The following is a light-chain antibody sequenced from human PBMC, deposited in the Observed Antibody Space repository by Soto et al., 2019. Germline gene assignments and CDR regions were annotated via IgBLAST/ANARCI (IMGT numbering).Light chain of an antibody. J-gene: IGLJ1*01. Sequence: QPVLTQPPSASGTPGQRVTISCSGSSSNIGSNYVYWYQQLPGTAPKLLIYRNNQRPSGVPDRFSGSKSGTSASLAISGLRSEDEADYYCAAWDDSLSVPYVFGTGTKVTVL. CDR2: RNN. CDR3: AAWDDSLSVPYV. CDR1: SSNIGSNY. V-gene: IGLV1-47*01.